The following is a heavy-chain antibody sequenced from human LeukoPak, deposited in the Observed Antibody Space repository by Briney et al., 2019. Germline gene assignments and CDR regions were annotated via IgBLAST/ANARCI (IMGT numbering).Heavy chain of an antibody. J-gene: IGHJ6*03. Sequence: AGGSLRLSCAASGFTFSSYSMNWVRQAPGKGLEWVSSISSSSSYIYYADSVKGRFTISRDNAKNSLYLQMNSLRAEDTAVYYWAREKTLVATIPPPEKKKNYYMDVWGKGTTVTASS. CDR2: ISSSSSYI. V-gene: IGHV3-21*01. D-gene: IGHD5-12*01. CDR3: AREKTLVATIPPPEKKKNYYMDV. CDR1: GFTFSSYS.